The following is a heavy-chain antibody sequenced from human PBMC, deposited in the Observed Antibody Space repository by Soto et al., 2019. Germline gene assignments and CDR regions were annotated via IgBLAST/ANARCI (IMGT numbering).Heavy chain of an antibody. V-gene: IGHV4-39*01. J-gene: IGHJ5*02. Sequence: SETLSLTCTVSGGSISSSSYYWGWIRQPPGKGLEWIGSIYYSGSTYYNPSLKSRVTISVDTSKNQFSLKLSSVTAADTAVYYCARQAPIKAVAGTEWFDPWGQGTLVTVSS. D-gene: IGHD6-19*01. CDR3: ARQAPIKAVAGTEWFDP. CDR1: GGSISSSSYY. CDR2: IYYSGST.